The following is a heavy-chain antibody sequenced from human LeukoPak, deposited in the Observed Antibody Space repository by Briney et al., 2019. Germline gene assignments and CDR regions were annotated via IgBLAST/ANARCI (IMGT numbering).Heavy chain of an antibody. CDR1: GDPIRNSY. CDR3: ARIFDRDI. V-gene: IGHV4-4*07. J-gene: IGHJ3*02. D-gene: IGHD3-3*01. CDR2: IHGTLGST. Sequence: SETLSLICTVSGDPIRNSYWSWVRHSAGTGMQWIGRIHGTLGSTNHNPSLKSRVVMSLDTSSNQFSLRLSAMSAADTATYYCARIFDRDIWGQGTLVTVSP.